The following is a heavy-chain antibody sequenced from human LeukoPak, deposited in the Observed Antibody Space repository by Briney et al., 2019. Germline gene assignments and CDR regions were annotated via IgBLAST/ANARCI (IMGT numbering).Heavy chain of an antibody. V-gene: IGHV1-2*02. Sequence: EASVKVSCKASGYTFTGYYMHWVRQAPGQGLEWMGWINPNSGGTNYAQKFQGRVTMTRDTSISTAYMELSRLRSDDTAVYYCARVPPADGHPYYYFDYWGQGTLVTVSS. CDR2: INPNSGGT. CDR3: ARVPPADGHPYYYFDY. J-gene: IGHJ4*02. CDR1: GYTFTGYY. D-gene: IGHD5-24*01.